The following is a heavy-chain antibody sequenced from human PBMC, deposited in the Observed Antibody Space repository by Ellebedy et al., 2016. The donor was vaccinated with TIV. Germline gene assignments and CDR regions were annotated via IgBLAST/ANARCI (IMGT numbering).Heavy chain of an antibody. CDR2: ISTSGSSQ. V-gene: IGHV3-48*03. Sequence: PGGSLRLSCAASGYTFSYYEMNWVRQAPGKGLEWVSHISTSGSSQYYTDSVKGRFTISRDNAKNSLYLKMINLRVEDTAVYYCARDVNWALDYWGQGILVTVSS. J-gene: IGHJ4*02. CDR1: GYTFSYYE. D-gene: IGHD7-27*01. CDR3: ARDVNWALDY.